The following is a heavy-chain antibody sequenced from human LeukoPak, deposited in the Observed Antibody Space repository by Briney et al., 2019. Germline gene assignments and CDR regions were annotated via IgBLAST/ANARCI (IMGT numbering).Heavy chain of an antibody. CDR3: AKDLGDSNDY. D-gene: IGHD2-21*02. CDR1: GFTVSSNS. Sequence: GGSLRLSCTVSGFTVSSNSMSWVRQAPGKGLEWVSFIYSDNTHYSDSVKGRFTISRDNSKNTLYLQMNSLRAEDTAVYYCAKDLGDSNDYWGQGTLVTVSS. J-gene: IGHJ4*02. V-gene: IGHV3-53*01. CDR2: IYSDNT.